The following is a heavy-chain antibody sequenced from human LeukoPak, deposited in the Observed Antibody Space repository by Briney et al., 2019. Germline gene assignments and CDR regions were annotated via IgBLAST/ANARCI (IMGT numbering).Heavy chain of an antibody. CDR1: GGSFSGYY. D-gene: IGHD6-13*01. J-gene: IGHJ6*02. Sequence: SETLSLTCAVYGGSFSGYYWSWIRQPPGKGLEWIGEINHSGSTNYNPSLKSRVTISVDTSKNQFSLKLSSVTAADTAVYYCARLRIAADYYYYYYGMDVWGQGTTVTVSS. CDR3: ARLRIAADYYYYYYGMDV. CDR2: INHSGST. V-gene: IGHV4-34*01.